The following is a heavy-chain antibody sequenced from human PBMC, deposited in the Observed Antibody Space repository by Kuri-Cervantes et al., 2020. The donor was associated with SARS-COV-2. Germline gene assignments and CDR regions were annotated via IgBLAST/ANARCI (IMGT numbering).Heavy chain of an antibody. V-gene: IGHV3-74*03. CDR3: ARWELRYFD. J-gene: IGHJ4*02. Sequence: GESLKISCAASGFTFSDYYMSWIRQAPGKGLVWVARISPDGTSTLFADSVRGRFTISRDNAKNTVVLEMDSLRGEDTAVYYCARWELRYFDWSQGTLVTVSS. D-gene: IGHD3-9*01. CDR1: GFTFSDYY. CDR2: ISPDGTST.